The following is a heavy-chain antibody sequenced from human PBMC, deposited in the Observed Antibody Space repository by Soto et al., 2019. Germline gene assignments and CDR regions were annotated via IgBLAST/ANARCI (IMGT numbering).Heavy chain of an antibody. Sequence: QITLKESGPTLVKPTQTLMLTCTFSGFSLSTSGVGVGWIRQPPGKALEWLAMIYWDDDKRYSPSLKRRLTITTDTSKDHVVLIRTNMDPVDTATCYCAHRVEVVIPAAVGPEVAWFDPWGQGTLVTVSS. CDR1: GFSLSTSGVG. J-gene: IGHJ5*02. CDR2: IYWDDDK. V-gene: IGHV2-5*02. D-gene: IGHD2-2*01. CDR3: AHRVEVVIPAAVGPEVAWFDP.